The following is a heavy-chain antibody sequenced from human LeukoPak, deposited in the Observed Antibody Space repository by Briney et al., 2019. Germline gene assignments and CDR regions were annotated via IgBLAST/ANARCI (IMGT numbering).Heavy chain of an antibody. CDR3: ARDDYGDYDCFDY. J-gene: IGHJ4*02. CDR2: IKQDGSEK. Sequence: GGSLRLSCAASGFTFSSYWMSWVRQAPGKGLEWVASIKQDGSEKYYVDSVKGRFTISRDNAKNSLYLQMNSLRAEDTAVYYCARDDYGDYDCFDYWGQGTLVTVSS. CDR1: GFTFSSYW. V-gene: IGHV3-7*01. D-gene: IGHD4-17*01.